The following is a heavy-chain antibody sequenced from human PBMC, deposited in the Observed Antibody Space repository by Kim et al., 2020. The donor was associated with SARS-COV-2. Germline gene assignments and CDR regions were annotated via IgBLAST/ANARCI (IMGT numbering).Heavy chain of an antibody. D-gene: IGHD6-6*01. V-gene: IGHV3-23*01. CDR1: GFTFSSYA. CDR2: ISGSGGST. J-gene: IGHJ6*02. Sequence: GGSLRLSCAASGFTFSSYAMSWVRQAPGKGLEWVSAISGSGGSTYYADSVKGRFTISRDNSKNTLYLQMNSLRAEDTAVYYCAKEIREEPFYSSSSWGGDYYGMDVWGQGTTVTVSS. CDR3: AKEIREEPFYSSSSWGGDYYGMDV.